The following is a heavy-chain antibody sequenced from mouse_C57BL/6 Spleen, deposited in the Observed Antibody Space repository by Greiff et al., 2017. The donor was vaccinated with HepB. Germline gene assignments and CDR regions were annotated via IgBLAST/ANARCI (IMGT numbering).Heavy chain of an antibody. D-gene: IGHD1-1*01. V-gene: IGHV1-72*01. J-gene: IGHJ3*01. Sequence: QVQLQQPGAELVKPGASVKLSCKASGYTFTSYWMHWVKQRPGRGLEWIGRIAPKSGGTKYNEKFKSKATLTVDNPSSTAYMQLSSLTSEDSAVDYCARGLLRYSWFADWGQGTLVTVSA. CDR3: ARGLLRYSWFAD. CDR1: GYTFTSYW. CDR2: IAPKSGGT.